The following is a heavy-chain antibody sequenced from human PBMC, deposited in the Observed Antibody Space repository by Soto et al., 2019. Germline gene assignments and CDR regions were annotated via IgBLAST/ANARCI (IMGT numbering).Heavy chain of an antibody. CDR3: AKDHESVGPGGYYEH. Sequence: EVQLLESGGGLVQPGGSLRLSSAASGFTFSSYGMSWVRQAPGKGLEWVSAISGSGGSTYYADSVKGRFTISRDNSKNTLYLQMNSLRAEDTAVYFCAKDHESVGPGGYYEHWGQGTLVTVSS. J-gene: IGHJ1*01. CDR1: GFTFSSYG. D-gene: IGHD3-10*01. V-gene: IGHV3-23*01. CDR2: ISGSGGST.